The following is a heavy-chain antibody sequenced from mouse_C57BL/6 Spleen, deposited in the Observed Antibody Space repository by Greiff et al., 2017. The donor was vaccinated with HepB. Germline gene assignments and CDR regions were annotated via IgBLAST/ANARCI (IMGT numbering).Heavy chain of an antibody. V-gene: IGHV1-81*01. CDR1: GYTFPSYG. CDR2: IYPRSGNT. D-gene: IGHD1-1*01. CDR3: ARSGGSSSYFDV. Sequence: QVQLKQSGAELARPGASVKLSCKASGYTFPSYGISWVKQRTGLGLEWIGEIYPRSGNTYYNEKFKGKATLTADKSSSTAYMELRSLTSEDSAVYFCARSGGSSSYFDVWGTGTTVTVSS. J-gene: IGHJ1*03.